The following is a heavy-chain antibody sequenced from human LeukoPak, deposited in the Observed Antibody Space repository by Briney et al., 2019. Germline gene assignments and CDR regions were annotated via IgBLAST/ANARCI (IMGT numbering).Heavy chain of an antibody. CDR2: IKGSGPTT. Sequence: GGSLRHACAASGFTFSNAWLSWVRQAPGKGLEWVSHIKGSGPTTYYADSVRGRFTISRDNAKNSLFLQMNSLRVDDTAIYYCARAGEMRYMDVWGKGTAVAVSS. CDR1: GFTFSNAW. J-gene: IGHJ6*03. D-gene: IGHD5-24*01. CDR3: ARAGEMRYMDV. V-gene: IGHV3-11*04.